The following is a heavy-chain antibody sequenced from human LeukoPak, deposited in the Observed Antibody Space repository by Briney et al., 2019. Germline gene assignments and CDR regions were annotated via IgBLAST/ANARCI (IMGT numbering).Heavy chain of an antibody. CDR2: IHHTGNT. Sequence: SETLSLTCTVSGSSITTYTHWGWIRQSPGKGLEWIASIHHTGNTYYNPSLESRVTISIDTSKNQFSLEVRSVTAADTAVYYCARTLRFLEWLYYFDYWGQGTLVTVSS. J-gene: IGHJ4*02. CDR1: GSSITTYTH. D-gene: IGHD3-3*01. CDR3: ARTLRFLEWLYYFDY. V-gene: IGHV4-38-2*02.